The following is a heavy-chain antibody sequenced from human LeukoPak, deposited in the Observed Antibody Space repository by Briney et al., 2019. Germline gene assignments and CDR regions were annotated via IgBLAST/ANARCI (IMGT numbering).Heavy chain of an antibody. D-gene: IGHD6-6*01. CDR3: ASQIAARPSVDY. Sequence: SETLSLTCTVSGGSIGTSYWSWIRQPPGKGLEWIGDIHYSGTTNYISSLKSRVTMSVDTSKNQFSLKLSSVTAADTAVYYCASQIAARPSVDYWGQGTLVTVSS. CDR1: GGSIGTSY. J-gene: IGHJ4*02. V-gene: IGHV4-59*08. CDR2: IHYSGTT.